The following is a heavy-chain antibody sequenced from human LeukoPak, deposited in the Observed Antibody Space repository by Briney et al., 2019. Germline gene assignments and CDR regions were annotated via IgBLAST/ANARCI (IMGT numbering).Heavy chain of an antibody. D-gene: IGHD6-19*01. V-gene: IGHV3-23*01. CDR1: GFTFSSYA. CDR3: AKGEWQWLVHAQFDY. J-gene: IGHJ4*02. Sequence: GGSLRLSCAASGFTFSSYALSWVRQAPGRGLEWVSGISGSGGSTYYADSVKGRFTISRDNSKNTLYLQMNSLRAEDTAVYYCAKGEWQWLVHAQFDYWGQGTLVTVSS. CDR2: ISGSGGST.